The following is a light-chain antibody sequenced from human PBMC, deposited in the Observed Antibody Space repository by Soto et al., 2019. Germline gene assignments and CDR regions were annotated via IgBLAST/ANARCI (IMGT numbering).Light chain of an antibody. J-gene: IGKJ2*01. CDR1: QSINIY. CDR2: GAS. Sequence: DIQLTQSPSSLSASVGDRVTVTCRTSQSINIYLNWYQQKPGKAPTLLIYGASSLQSGVPSRFSGGGSRTDFTLTISSLQTEDFATYYSQQSYRSPYTFGQGTKLEI. CDR3: QQSYRSPYT. V-gene: IGKV1-39*01.